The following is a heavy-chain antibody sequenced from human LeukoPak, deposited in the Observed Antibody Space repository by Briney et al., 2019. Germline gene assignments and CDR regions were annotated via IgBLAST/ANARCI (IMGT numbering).Heavy chain of an antibody. CDR3: ARDTPDIVGVLFDP. J-gene: IGHJ5*02. CDR2: ISGSGGST. V-gene: IGHV3-23*01. CDR1: GFTFSSYA. Sequence: SGGSLRLSCAASGFTFSSYAMSWVRQALGKGLEWVSAISGSGGSTYYADSVKGRFTISRDNSKNTLYLQMNSLRSEDTAVYYCARDTPDIVGVLFDPWGQGTLVTVSS. D-gene: IGHD1-26*01.